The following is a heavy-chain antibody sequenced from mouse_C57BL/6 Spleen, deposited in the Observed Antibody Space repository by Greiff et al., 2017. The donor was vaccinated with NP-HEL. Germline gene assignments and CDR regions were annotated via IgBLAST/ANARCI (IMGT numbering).Heavy chain of an antibody. V-gene: IGHV1-52*01. CDR2: IDPSDSET. CDR3: ARSGPLYAMDY. D-gene: IGHD3-1*01. CDR1: GYTFTSYW. J-gene: IGHJ4*01. Sequence: QVQLQQPGAELVRPGSSVKLSCKASGYTFTSYWMHWVKQRPIQGLEWIGNIDPSDSETHYNQKFKDKATLTVAKSSSTAYMQLSSLTSEDSAVYYCARSGPLYAMDYWGQGTSVTVSS.